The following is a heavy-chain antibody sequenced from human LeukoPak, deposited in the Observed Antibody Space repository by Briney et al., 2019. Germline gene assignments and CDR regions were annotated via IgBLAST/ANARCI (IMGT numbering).Heavy chain of an antibody. CDR3: VRGPYCSGGSCYGYFDY. CDR1: GVTSSSYD. V-gene: IGHV3-13*01. CDR2: IGTAGYT. Sequence: GALLLSCAASGVTSSSYDMYYVRRVTGNGREGVAAIGTAGYTYYPGSVKGRFTISRENAKNSFYLPMNSLRAGDRAVYHCVRGPYCSGGSCYGYFDYWGQGNLVTVSS. J-gene: IGHJ4*02. D-gene: IGHD2-15*01.